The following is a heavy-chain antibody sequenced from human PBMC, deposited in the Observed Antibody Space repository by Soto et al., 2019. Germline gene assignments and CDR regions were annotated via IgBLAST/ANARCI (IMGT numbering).Heavy chain of an antibody. CDR3: AKLAVSGAGSSPIDY. J-gene: IGHJ4*02. V-gene: IGHV3-30*18. CDR2: ISYDGSSP. CDR1: GFTFSDFG. Sequence: QVQLVESGGGVVQPGRSLTVSCAASGFTFSDFGMHWVRQAPGKGLEWVAVISYDGSSPYYAESVKGRFTISRDNSKNTLYLHMHSLGTDDTAVYCCAKLAVSGAGSSPIDYWGQGTLVAVSS. D-gene: IGHD1-26*01.